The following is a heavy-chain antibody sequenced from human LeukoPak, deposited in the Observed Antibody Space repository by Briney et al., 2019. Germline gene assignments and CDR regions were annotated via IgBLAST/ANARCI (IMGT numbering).Heavy chain of an antibody. Sequence: GGSLRLSCVASEFTVSSNYMNWVRQAPGKGLEWVSYISSSSSTIYYADSVKGRFTISRDNAKNSLYLQMNSLRDEDTAVYYCARVERDSSGWCLGFDYWGQGTLVTVSS. CDR3: ARVERDSSGWCLGFDY. CDR1: EFTVSSNY. V-gene: IGHV3-48*02. CDR2: ISSSSSTI. J-gene: IGHJ4*02. D-gene: IGHD6-19*01.